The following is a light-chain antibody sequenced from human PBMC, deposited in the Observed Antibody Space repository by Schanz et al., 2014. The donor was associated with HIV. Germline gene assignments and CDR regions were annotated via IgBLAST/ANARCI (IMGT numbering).Light chain of an antibody. J-gene: IGKJ1*01. CDR1: QSVSTK. Sequence: EIVMTQTPATLSVSPGERATLSCRASQSVSTKLAWYQQKPGQAPRLLIYGASSRATGIPDRFSGSGSGTDFTLTISRLEPEDYAVYYCQYYGSPPWTFGQGTKVEVK. CDR3: QYYGSPPWT. CDR2: GAS. V-gene: IGKV3-20*01.